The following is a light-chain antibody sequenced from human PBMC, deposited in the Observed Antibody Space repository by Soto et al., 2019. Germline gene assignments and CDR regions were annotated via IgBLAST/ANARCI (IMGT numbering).Light chain of an antibody. CDR2: ANT. V-gene: IGLV1-40*01. J-gene: IGLJ2*01. CDR3: QSYDTSLSAAV. Sequence: QSVLTQPPSVSGAPGQRVTISCSGSRSNIGAAYDVHWYQHLPRAAPKLLIYANTNRPSGVPDRFSGSKSDTSASLTIAGLQPEDEADYYCQSYDTSLSAAVFGGGTKLTVL. CDR1: RSNIGAAYD.